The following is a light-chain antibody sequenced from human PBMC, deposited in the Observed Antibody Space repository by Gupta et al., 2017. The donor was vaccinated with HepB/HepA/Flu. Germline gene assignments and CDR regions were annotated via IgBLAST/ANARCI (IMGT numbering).Light chain of an antibody. CDR1: SSNVGSHN. CDR3: GTWDKSLNASV. CDR2: STN. V-gene: IGLV1-44*01. Sequence: QSVLTQPPSASGTPGQRVTVSCSGSSSNVGSHNINWYQQLPGMAPKLLIFSTNQRPSGVPDRFSASKSGTSASLAISGLQSEDEADYFCGTWDKSLNASVFGTGTEVTVL. J-gene: IGLJ1*01.